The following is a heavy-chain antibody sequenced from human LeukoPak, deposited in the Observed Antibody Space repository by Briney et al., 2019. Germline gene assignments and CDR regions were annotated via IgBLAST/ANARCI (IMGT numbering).Heavy chain of an antibody. D-gene: IGHD3-10*01. J-gene: IGHJ5*02. V-gene: IGHV4-39*07. CDR3: ARNKGRYGSGRVHFDP. CDR1: GGSVKNTNYY. CDR2: MYYSGNA. Sequence: PSETLSLTCTVSGGSVKNTNYYWGWIRQPPGKELEWIGSMYYSGNAYYSPSLMSRVTMSVDTSKNQLSLKLSSVTAADTAVYYCARNKGRYGSGRVHFDPWGQGTLVTVSS.